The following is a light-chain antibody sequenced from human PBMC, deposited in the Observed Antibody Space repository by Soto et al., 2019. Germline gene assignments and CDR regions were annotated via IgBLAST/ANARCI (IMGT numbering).Light chain of an antibody. CDR2: AAS. Sequence: DIQMTQSPSSLSASIGDRVTITCRASQGIGTYLAWYQQRPGKVPQLLISAASTLQSGVPSRFSGSGSGTDFTLTISRLEPEDFAVYYCQQYGSSPRTFGQGTKVDIK. CDR3: QQYGSSPRT. CDR1: QGIGTY. V-gene: IGKV1-27*01. J-gene: IGKJ1*01.